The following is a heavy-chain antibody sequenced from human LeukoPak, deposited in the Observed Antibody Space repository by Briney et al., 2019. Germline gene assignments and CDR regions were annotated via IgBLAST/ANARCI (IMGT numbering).Heavy chain of an antibody. J-gene: IGHJ4*02. CDR2: INHSGST. CDR1: GGSFSGYY. V-gene: IGHV4-34*01. D-gene: IGHD3-22*01. Sequence: SETLSLTCAVYGGSFSGYYWSWIRQPPGKGLEWIGEINHSGSTDYNPSLKSRVTISVDTSKNQFSLKLSSVTAADTAVYYCARVREYYDSSGLVDYWGQGTLVTVSS. CDR3: ARVREYYDSSGLVDY.